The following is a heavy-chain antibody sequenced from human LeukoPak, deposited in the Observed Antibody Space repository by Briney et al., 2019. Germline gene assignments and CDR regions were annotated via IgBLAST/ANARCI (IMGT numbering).Heavy chain of an antibody. CDR3: TRGYVGIDY. CDR2: INSDGSST. J-gene: IGHJ4*02. CDR1: GFSFSSYW. V-gene: IGHV3-74*01. Sequence: GGSLRLSCAASGFSFSSYWMHWVRQAPGKGLVWVSRINSDGSSTIYADSVKGRFTIPRDNAKNTLYLQMNSLRAEDTALYYCTRGYVGIDYWGQGTLVTVSS. D-gene: IGHD5-12*01.